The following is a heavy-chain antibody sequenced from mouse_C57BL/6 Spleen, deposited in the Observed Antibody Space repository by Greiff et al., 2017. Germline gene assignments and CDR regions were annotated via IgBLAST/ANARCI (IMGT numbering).Heavy chain of an antibody. J-gene: IGHJ1*03. D-gene: IGHD1-1*01. CDR3: ARDGITTVVGGYFDV. CDR1: GFTFSSYA. V-gene: IGHV5-4*01. Sequence: EVMLVESGGGLVKPGGSLKLSCAASGFTFSSYAMSWVRQTPEKRLEWVATISAGGSYTYYPDNVKGRFTISRDNANNNLYLQMSHLKSEDTAIYYCARDGITTVVGGYFDVWGTGTTVTVSS. CDR2: ISAGGSYT.